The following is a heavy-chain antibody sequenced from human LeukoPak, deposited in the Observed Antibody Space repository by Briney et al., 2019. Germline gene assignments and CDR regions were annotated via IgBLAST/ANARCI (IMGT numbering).Heavy chain of an antibody. CDR1: GGTFSSYA. D-gene: IGHD3-10*01. J-gene: IGHJ5*02. Sequence: SVKVSCKASGGTFSSYAISWVRQAPGQGLEWMGGVIPIFGTANYAQKFQGRVTITADESTSTAYMELSSLRSEDTAVYYCARGGTMVRGVPVHNWFDPWGQGTLVTVSS. CDR2: VIPIFGTA. V-gene: IGHV1-69*01. CDR3: ARGGTMVRGVPVHNWFDP.